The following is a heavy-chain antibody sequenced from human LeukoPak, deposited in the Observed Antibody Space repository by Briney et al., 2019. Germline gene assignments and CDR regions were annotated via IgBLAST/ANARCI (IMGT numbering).Heavy chain of an antibody. D-gene: IGHD6-6*01. Sequence: GRSLRLSCAASGFTFDDYAMHWVRQAPGKGLEWVSGISWNSGSIGYADSVKGRFTISRDNAKNSLYLQMNSLRAEDTALYYCGKDIRAARLNGYFVYWGQGALVTVSS. CDR1: GFTFDDYA. V-gene: IGHV3-9*01. CDR3: GKDIRAARLNGYFVY. CDR2: ISWNSGSI. J-gene: IGHJ4*02.